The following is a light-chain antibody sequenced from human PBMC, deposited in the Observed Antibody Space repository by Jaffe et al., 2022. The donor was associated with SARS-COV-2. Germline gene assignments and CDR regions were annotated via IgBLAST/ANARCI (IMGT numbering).Light chain of an antibody. V-gene: IGKV4-1*01. CDR3: QQYYSPLIT. J-gene: IGKJ5*01. CDR2: WAS. Sequence: DIVMTQSPDSLAVSLGERATINCKSSQSVLYSSNNKNYLAWYQQKPGQPLKLLIDWASTRESGVPDRFSGSGSGTDFTLTINSLQAEDVAVYYCQQYYSPLITFGQGTRLEIK. CDR1: QSVLYSSNNKNY.